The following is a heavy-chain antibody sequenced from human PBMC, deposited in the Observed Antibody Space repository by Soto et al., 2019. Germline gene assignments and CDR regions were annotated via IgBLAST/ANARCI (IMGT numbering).Heavy chain of an antibody. CDR1: GYTFTSYG. J-gene: IGHJ6*02. CDR3: ARAGAYCSGCSCYLFNQYYYGMDV. CDR2: ISAYNGNT. V-gene: IGHV1-18*01. D-gene: IGHD2-15*01. Sequence: QVQLVQSGAEVKKPGASVKVSCKASGYTFTSYGISWVRQAPGQGLEWMGWISAYNGNTNYAQKLQGRVTMTTDTSTSTAYMELRSRRSDDTAVYYCARAGAYCSGCSCYLFNQYYYGMDVWGQGTTVTVSS.